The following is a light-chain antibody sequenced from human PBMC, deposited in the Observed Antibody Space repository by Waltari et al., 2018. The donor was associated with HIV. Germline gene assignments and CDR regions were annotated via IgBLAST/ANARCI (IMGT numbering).Light chain of an antibody. Sequence: QSALTQPASVSGSPGPSPTLPCTGTSSAVGSYNPVSWHQQHPGKAPKLLIYEGSKRPSGVSIRFSGSKSGNTASLTISGLQAEDEADYYCCSYAGSSTLRWVFGGGTKLTVL. CDR1: SSAVGSYNP. CDR3: CSYAGSSTLRWV. CDR2: EGS. V-gene: IGLV2-23*01. J-gene: IGLJ3*02.